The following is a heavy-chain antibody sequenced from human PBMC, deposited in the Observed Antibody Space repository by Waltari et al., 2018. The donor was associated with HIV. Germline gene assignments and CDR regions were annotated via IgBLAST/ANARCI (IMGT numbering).Heavy chain of an antibody. CDR2: MNPNESNT. D-gene: IGHD3-3*01. CDR1: GYTFTSYD. V-gene: IGHV1-8*01. CDR3: AREDHERITSPGGWFDP. Sequence: QVQLVQSGAEVKKPGASVKVSCKASGYTFTSYDINWVRQATGQGLEWIGLMNPNESNTAYERKFQGRVTMTRNTTISTAYMELSSLRSEDTAVYYCAREDHERITSPGGWFDPWGQGTLVTVSS. J-gene: IGHJ5*02.